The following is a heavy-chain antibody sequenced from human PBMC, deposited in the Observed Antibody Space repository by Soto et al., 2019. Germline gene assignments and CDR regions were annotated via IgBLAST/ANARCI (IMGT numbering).Heavy chain of an antibody. CDR3: AGSTVLETGSAPFDF. V-gene: IGHV1-2*02. D-gene: IGHD2-8*02. CDR2: INPKKGDT. J-gene: IGHJ4*02. Sequence: ASVKVSCKASGYTFTGHYFPWVRQGPGQRTEWMGWINPKKGDTIYTQKFQGRVTMTRDTSISQAFMELSRLNSDDTAVYFCAGSTVLETGSAPFDFWGQGTLVTVSS. CDR1: GYTFTGHY.